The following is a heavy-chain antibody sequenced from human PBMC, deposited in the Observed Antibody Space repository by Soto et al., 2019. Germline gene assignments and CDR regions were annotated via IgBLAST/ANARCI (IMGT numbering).Heavy chain of an antibody. J-gene: IGHJ4*02. CDR3: ARDKRDLRFLEWSYYFDY. CDR2: ISYDGSNK. D-gene: IGHD3-3*01. V-gene: IGHV3-30-3*01. CDR1: GFTFSSCA. Sequence: QVQLVESGGGVVQPGRSLRLSCAASGFTFSSCAMHWVRQAPGKGLEWVALISYDGSNKYYADSVKGRFTISRDNSKNTLYLQRSSLRAEDTAVYYCARDKRDLRFLEWSYYFDYWGQGTLVTVSS.